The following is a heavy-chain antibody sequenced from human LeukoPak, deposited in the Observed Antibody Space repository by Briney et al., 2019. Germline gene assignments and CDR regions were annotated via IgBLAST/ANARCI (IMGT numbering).Heavy chain of an antibody. CDR3: ARSYDYGAIGYFDY. V-gene: IGHV3-30*14. CDR1: GFTFRNYV. Sequence: GGSLRLSCAASGFTFRNYVIHWVRQAPGKGLEWVAVTSSDLNVKLYADSVKGRFTISRDNSKNTLYLQMNSLRAEDTAVYYCARSYDYGAIGYFDYWGQGTLVTVSS. CDR2: TSSDLNVK. D-gene: IGHD3-16*01. J-gene: IGHJ4*02.